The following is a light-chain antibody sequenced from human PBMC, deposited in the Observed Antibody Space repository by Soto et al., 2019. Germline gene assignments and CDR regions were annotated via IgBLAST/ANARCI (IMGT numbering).Light chain of an antibody. CDR2: GAS. CDR1: QSLNRD. Sequence: IVMTQSPATLSMSPGERATLSCRASQSLNRDLAWYQQKPGQSPRLLIYGASSRATGIPDRFSGSGSGTDFTLTISRLEPEDFAVYYCQQYGNSPAWTFGQGTKVDIK. CDR3: QQYGNSPAWT. V-gene: IGKV3-20*01. J-gene: IGKJ1*01.